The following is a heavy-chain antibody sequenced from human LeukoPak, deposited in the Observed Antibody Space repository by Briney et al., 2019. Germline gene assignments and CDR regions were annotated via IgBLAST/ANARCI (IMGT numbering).Heavy chain of an antibody. CDR3: ARDRGDIVLMVYAPLDY. CDR2: ISYDGSNK. CDR1: GFTFSSYA. Sequence: PGGSLRLSCAASGFTFSSYAMHWVRQAPGKGLERVAVISYDGSNKYYADSVKGRFTISRDNSKNTLYLQMNSLRAEDTAVYYCARDRGDIVLMVYAPLDYWGQGTLVTVSS. D-gene: IGHD2-8*01. J-gene: IGHJ4*02. V-gene: IGHV3-30-3*01.